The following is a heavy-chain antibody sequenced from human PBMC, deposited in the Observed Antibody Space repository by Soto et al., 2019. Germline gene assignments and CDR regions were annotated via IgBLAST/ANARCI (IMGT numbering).Heavy chain of an antibody. CDR2: NSTHNSDT. CDR1: GYSFTTYG. V-gene: IGHV1-18*01. D-gene: IGHD2-15*01. Sequence: QVQLVQSGGEVKKPGASVKVSCKTSGYSFTTYGISWVRQAPGQGLEWIGWNSTHNSDTEFEQNFQGRVTMTTDTSTTTAYMELRSLRSDDTAVYYCAREGSRPYYYYGMDVWGPGTTVTVSS. CDR3: AREGSRPYYYYGMDV. J-gene: IGHJ6*02.